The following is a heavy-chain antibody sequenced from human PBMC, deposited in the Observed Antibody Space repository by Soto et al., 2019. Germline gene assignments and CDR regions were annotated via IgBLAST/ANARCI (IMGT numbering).Heavy chain of an antibody. CDR3: SRGSTYYGFLT. CDR2: IYYIGTT. D-gene: IGHD3-10*01. CDR1: GDSMGSGDYY. V-gene: IGHV4-30-4*01. Sequence: QVQLQESGPGLVKPSQTLSLTCTVSGDSMGSGDYYWTWIRQHPRKGLEWIGYIYYIGTTFYNPSIESRVNISIDTSKNNFSLSLTSVTAADTAVYYCSRGSTYYGFLTWGQGTLVTVSS. J-gene: IGHJ5*02.